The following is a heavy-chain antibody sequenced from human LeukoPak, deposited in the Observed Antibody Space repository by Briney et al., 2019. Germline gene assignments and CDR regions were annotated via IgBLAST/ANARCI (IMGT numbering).Heavy chain of an antibody. J-gene: IGHJ6*03. CDR1: GFSFSVYE. CDR3: ARLEYSYGYGPYYYYYMDV. CDR2: ISSSGTTT. D-gene: IGHD5-18*01. Sequence: GGSLRLSCAASGFSFSVYEMHWVRQAPGKGLEWISDISSSGTTTYYADSVKGRFTISRDNAKNSLYLQMNSLRAEDTAVYYCARLEYSYGYGPYYYYYMDVWGKGTTVTVSS. V-gene: IGHV3-48*03.